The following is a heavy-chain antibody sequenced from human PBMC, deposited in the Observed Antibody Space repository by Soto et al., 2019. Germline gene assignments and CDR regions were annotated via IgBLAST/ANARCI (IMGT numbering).Heavy chain of an antibody. CDR2: INGSGDKT. CDR3: AKKESGSGLNVLRGLLDY. CDR1: GFTFSSDV. Sequence: GGSLRLSCVASGFTFSSDVMSWVRQAPGKGLEWVSDINGSGDKTYYADSVKGWFTISRDNSNNTLYLQMNSLRAEDTAVYYCAKKESGSGLNVLRGLLDYWGQGALVTVSS. J-gene: IGHJ4*02. D-gene: IGHD3-10*01. V-gene: IGHV3-23*01.